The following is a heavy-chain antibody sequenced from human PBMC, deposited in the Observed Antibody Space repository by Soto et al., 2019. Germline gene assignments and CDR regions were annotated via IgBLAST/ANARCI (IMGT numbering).Heavy chain of an antibody. Sequence: LKISFKGSGYSFTSYWIGWVRQMPGKGLEWMGIIYPGDSDTRYSPSFQGQVTISADKSISTAYLQWSSLKASDTAMYYCARLKLPYYYYYGMDVWGQGTTVTVSS. CDR1: GYSFTSYW. V-gene: IGHV5-51*01. CDR2: IYPGDSDT. J-gene: IGHJ6*02. CDR3: ARLKLPYYYYYGMDV. D-gene: IGHD2-15*01.